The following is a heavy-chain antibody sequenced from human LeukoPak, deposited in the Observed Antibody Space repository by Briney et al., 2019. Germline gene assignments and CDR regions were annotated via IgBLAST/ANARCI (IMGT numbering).Heavy chain of an antibody. V-gene: IGHV1-8*01. D-gene: IGHD6-19*01. Sequence: GASVKVSCKASGYTCTSFDINWVRQATRQGPEWMGWMNPNSGDAGSVQKFQGRVTMAKNTAISTAYMELSSLSSEDTAVYYCARGRGAVAGNDYWGQGTLVTVSS. CDR1: GYTCTSFD. CDR2: MNPNSGDA. J-gene: IGHJ4*02. CDR3: ARGRGAVAGNDY.